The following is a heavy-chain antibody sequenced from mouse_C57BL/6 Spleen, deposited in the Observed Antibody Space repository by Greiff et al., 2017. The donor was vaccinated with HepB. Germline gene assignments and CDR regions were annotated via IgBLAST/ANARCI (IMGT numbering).Heavy chain of an antibody. Sequence: EVKLMESGGDLVKPGGSLKLSCAASGFTFSSYGMSWVRQTPDKRLEWVATISSGGSYTYYPDSVKGRFTISRDNAKNTLYLQMSSLKSEDTAMYYCARHRYDVGFDYWGQGTTLTVSS. CDR1: GFTFSSYG. CDR3: ARHRYDVGFDY. V-gene: IGHV5-6*01. J-gene: IGHJ2*01. D-gene: IGHD2-12*01. CDR2: ISSGGSYT.